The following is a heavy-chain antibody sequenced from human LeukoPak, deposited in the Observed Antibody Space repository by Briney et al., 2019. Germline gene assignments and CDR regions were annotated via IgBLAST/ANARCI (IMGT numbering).Heavy chain of an antibody. V-gene: IGHV3-23*01. D-gene: IGHD3-16*02. CDR1: GFTFSSYA. CDR2: ISGSGGST. Sequence: GGSLRLSCAASGFTFSSYAMSWVRQAPGKGLEWVSAISGSGGSTYYADSVKGRFTISRDNSKNTLYLQMNSLRAEDTAVYYCANSEITFGGVIAPFDYWGQGTLVTVSS. J-gene: IGHJ4*02. CDR3: ANSEITFGGVIAPFDY.